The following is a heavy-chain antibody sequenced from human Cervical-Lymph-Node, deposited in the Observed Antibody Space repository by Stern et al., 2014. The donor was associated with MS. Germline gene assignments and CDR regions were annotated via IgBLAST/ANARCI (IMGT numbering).Heavy chain of an antibody. V-gene: IGHV4-4*02. CDR1: GDSISTPGW. CDR2: IYHIGST. J-gene: IGHJ4*02. CDR3: ANYAVAGDFDN. D-gene: IGHD6-19*01. Sequence: VQLVESGPGLVKPSGTLSLTCAVSGDSISTPGWGSWVRQSPGKGLEWIGEIYHIGSTNYNPSLQSRVTISMDESKNQFSLSLTSVTAADTAVYYCANYAVAGDFDNWGQGILVTVSA.